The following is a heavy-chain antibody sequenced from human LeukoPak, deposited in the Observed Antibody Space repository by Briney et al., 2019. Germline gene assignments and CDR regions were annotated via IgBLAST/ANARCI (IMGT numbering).Heavy chain of an antibody. D-gene: IGHD1-26*01. CDR2: IRGSGDRT. J-gene: IGHJ6*03. V-gene: IGHV3-23*01. Sequence: GGSLRLSCAASGFTFSSYSMNWVRQAPGKGLEWFSAIRGSGDRTHYADSVKGRFTISRDNSKNTLYLQMNSLRAEDTAVYYCAKDSKIVGATFRSYHYMDVWGKGTAVTVSS. CDR3: AKDSKIVGATFRSYHYMDV. CDR1: GFTFSSYS.